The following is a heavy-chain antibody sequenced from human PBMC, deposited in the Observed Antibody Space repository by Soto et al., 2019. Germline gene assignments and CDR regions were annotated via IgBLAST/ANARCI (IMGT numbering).Heavy chain of an antibody. V-gene: IGHV1-69*13. D-gene: IGHD3-22*01. CDR1: GGTFSSYA. Sequence: SVKVSCKASGGTFSSYAISWVRQAPGQGLEWMGGIIPIFGTANYAQKFQGRVTITADESTSTAYMELSSLRSEDTAVYYCARATYYYDSSGYYLSLGAFDIWG. J-gene: IGHJ3*02. CDR2: IIPIFGTA. CDR3: ARATYYYDSSGYYLSLGAFDI.